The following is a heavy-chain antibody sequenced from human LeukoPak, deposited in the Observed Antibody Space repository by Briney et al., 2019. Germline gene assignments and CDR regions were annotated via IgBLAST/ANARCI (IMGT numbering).Heavy chain of an antibody. CDR3: AKDAILLWFGEFPMMFDP. CDR1: GFTFSSYA. V-gene: IGHV3-23*01. Sequence: PGGSLRVSCAASGFTFSSYAMSWVRQAPGKGLEWVSAISGSGGSTYYADSAKGRFTISRDNSKNTLYLQMNSLRAEDTAVYYCAKDAILLWFGEFPMMFDPWGQGTLVTVSS. CDR2: ISGSGGST. D-gene: IGHD3-10*01. J-gene: IGHJ5*02.